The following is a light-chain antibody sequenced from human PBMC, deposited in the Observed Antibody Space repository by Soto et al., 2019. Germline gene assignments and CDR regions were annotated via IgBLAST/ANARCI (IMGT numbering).Light chain of an antibody. CDR3: HQRQSWPRT. J-gene: IGKJ1*01. CDR2: DVS. CDR1: QRISGW. V-gene: IGKV1-5*01. Sequence: DVQMTQAPSTLSASVVYTVSITCLASQRISGWLAWHQQKPGKAPKLLIYDVSALKRGVPARFSGSGSGTDFTLTISDVEPEDFAVYYCHQRQSWPRTFGQGTKVDIK.